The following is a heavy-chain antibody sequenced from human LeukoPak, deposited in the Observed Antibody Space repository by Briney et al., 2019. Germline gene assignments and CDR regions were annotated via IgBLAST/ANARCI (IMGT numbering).Heavy chain of an antibody. V-gene: IGHV4-59*01. CDR2: IYDSGST. CDR3: AISYSSWHFDY. J-gene: IGHJ4*02. CDR1: GGSMSSYY. Sequence: SETLSLTCYVSGGSMSSYYCSWIRQPPGKGLEWIGYIYDSGSTNYNPSLKSRVTISVDTSKNQFSLKLTSVTAADPAVYYCAISYSSWHFDYWGQGTLATVSS. D-gene: IGHD6-13*01.